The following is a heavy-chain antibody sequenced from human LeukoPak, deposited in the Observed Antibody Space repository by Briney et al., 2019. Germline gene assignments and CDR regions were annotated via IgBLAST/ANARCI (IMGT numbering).Heavy chain of an antibody. CDR1: GFTFSSYA. Sequence: GGSLRLSCAASGFTFSSYAMNWVRQAPGKGLEWVSSIGGSGGNTYYADSVKGRFTISRDNSKNTLYLQMSNLRTEDTAVYYCAKMYSSAWFGESWGQGTLVTVSS. J-gene: IGHJ5*02. CDR3: AKMYSSAWFGES. D-gene: IGHD6-19*01. CDR2: IGGSGGNT. V-gene: IGHV3-23*01.